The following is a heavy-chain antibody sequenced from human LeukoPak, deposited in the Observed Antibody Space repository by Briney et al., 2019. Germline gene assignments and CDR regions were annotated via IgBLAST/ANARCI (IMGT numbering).Heavy chain of an antibody. V-gene: IGHV1-18*04. CDR3: ARWAPSGERDFYYYYMDI. CDR2: ISAYNGTT. D-gene: IGHD2-15*01. Sequence: ASVKVSCKASGYTFTGYYMHWVRQAPGQGLEWMGWISAYNGTTNFAQKFHGRVTMTTDTSTSTAYMELRSLRSDDTATYYCARWAPSGERDFYYYYMDIWAKGTTVTVSS. J-gene: IGHJ6*03. CDR1: GYTFTGYY.